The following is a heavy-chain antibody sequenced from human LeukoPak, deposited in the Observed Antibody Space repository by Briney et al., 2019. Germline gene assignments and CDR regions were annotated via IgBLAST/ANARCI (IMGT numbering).Heavy chain of an antibody. D-gene: IGHD6-19*01. CDR3: AKSSSGGWYLLGDAFDI. J-gene: IGHJ3*02. CDR1: GFTFSNYG. Sequence: GGSLRLSCAASGFTFSNYGFHWVRQAPGKGLEWVAVISYAGSDKYYADSVKGRFTISRDNSKNTLYLRMNSLRAEDTAVYYCAKSSSGGWYLLGDAFDIWGQGTMVTVSS. CDR2: ISYAGSDK. V-gene: IGHV3-30*18.